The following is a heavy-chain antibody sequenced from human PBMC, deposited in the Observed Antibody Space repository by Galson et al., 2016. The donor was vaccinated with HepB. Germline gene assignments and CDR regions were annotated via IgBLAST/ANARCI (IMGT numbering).Heavy chain of an antibody. D-gene: IGHD6-13*01. Sequence: SLRLSCAASGFTFSFYWMAWVRQAPGKGLEWVATIKADGSEKYYVDSVKGRFTLSRDNAKNSMYLQMNSLRAEDTALYYRVRGAAGTLLRDYWGQGTLVTVSS. CDR3: VRGAAGTLLRDY. CDR2: IKADGSEK. J-gene: IGHJ4*02. CDR1: GFTFSFYW. V-gene: IGHV3-7*04.